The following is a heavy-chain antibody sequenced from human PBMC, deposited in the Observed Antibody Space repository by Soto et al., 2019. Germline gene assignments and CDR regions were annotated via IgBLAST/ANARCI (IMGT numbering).Heavy chain of an antibody. Sequence: GESLKISCQGSGYNFKNYWILWVRQMPGKGLEWMGIIYPGDSDTRYSPSFEGQVTMSADKSINTVYLHWRSLKASDTAMYFCSRQFIHAGHTYGASDSWGQGTMVTVSS. V-gene: IGHV5-51*01. J-gene: IGHJ4*02. CDR1: GYNFKNYW. CDR2: IYPGDSDT. D-gene: IGHD5-18*01. CDR3: SRQFIHAGHTYGASDS.